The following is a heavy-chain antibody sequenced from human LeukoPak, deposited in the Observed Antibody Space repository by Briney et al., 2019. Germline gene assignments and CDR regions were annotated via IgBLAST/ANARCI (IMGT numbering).Heavy chain of an antibody. CDR3: ARQKYYYDNNGYYVFDY. CDR2: SRNIASSYTT. CDR1: GLTLSDHY. D-gene: IGHD3-22*01. Sequence: PGGSLRLSCAASGLTLSDHYMDWVRQAPGKGLEWVGRSRNIASSYTTEYAASVKGRFTISRDDSQKSLYLQMNSLKTEDTAVYYCARQKYYYDNNGYYVFDYWGQGTLVTVSS. J-gene: IGHJ4*02. V-gene: IGHV3-72*01.